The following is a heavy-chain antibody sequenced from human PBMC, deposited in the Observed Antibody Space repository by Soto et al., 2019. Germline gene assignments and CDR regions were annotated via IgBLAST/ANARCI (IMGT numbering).Heavy chain of an antibody. CDR1: GYTFSNYY. Sequence: GASVKVSCKGAGYTFSNYYMHWVRQAPGQGLEWMGIINPSGDSTSYAQEFQGRVTMTRETSTSTLYMELSSLRSEDTAVYYCARATRSGSPHFGHWGQGTLVTVSS. CDR3: ARATRSGSPHFGH. J-gene: IGHJ4*02. V-gene: IGHV1-46*01. D-gene: IGHD5-12*01. CDR2: INPSGDST.